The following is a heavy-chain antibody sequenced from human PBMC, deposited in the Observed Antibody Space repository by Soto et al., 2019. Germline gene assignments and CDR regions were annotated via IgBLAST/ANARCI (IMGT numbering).Heavy chain of an antibody. J-gene: IGHJ6*02. CDR1: GDSVSSGSYY. V-gene: IGHV4-61*01. CDR3: ARNTVATGYYGMDV. CDR2: IYYSGST. Sequence: QVQLQESGPGLVKPSETLSLTCTVSGDSVSSGSYYWSWIRQPPGKGLEWIGYIYYSGSTKYNPSLKTRVTISVYTSKNQFSLKLSSVTAADTAVYYCARNTVATGYYGMDVWGQGTTVTVSS. D-gene: IGHD2-15*01.